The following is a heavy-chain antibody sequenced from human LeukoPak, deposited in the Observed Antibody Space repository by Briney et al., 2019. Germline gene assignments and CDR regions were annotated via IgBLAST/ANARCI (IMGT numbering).Heavy chain of an antibody. J-gene: IGHJ5*02. D-gene: IGHD3-10*01. V-gene: IGHV3-48*03. CDR3: ARDRYSTLGDMVRGAVDP. CDR1: GFTFSSYE. Sequence: GGSLRLSCAASGFTFSSYEMNWVRQAPGKGLEWVSYISSSGSTIYYADSVKGRFTISRDNAKNSLYLQMNSLRAEDTAVYYCARDRYSTLGDMVRGAVDPWGQGTLVTVSS. CDR2: ISSSGSTI.